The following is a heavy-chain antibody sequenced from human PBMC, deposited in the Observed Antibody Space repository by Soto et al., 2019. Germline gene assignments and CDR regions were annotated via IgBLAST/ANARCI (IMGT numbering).Heavy chain of an antibody. V-gene: IGHV4-39*01. CDR2: IYYSGSA. Sequence: SETLSLTCTVSGGSITSNSYYWGWIRQPPGKGLEWLGYIYYSGSASYNPSLKSRVTMSVDTSKNQFSLKLSSVTAADTAVYYCARRPKQGSYSWCFDYWGQGTLVTVSS. D-gene: IGHD1-26*01. J-gene: IGHJ4*02. CDR1: GGSITSNSYY. CDR3: ARRPKQGSYSWCFDY.